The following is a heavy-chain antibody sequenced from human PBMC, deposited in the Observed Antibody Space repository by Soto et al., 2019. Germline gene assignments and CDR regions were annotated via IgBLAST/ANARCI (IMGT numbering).Heavy chain of an antibody. CDR3: ARGGYRNGDY. D-gene: IGHD5-18*01. V-gene: IGHV3-48*01. CDR2: ISSSSNTI. J-gene: IGHJ4*02. Sequence: EVQLVESGGGLVQPGGSLRLSCAASGFTFSSYSMNWVRQAPGKGLEWISYISSSSNTIYYADSMKGRFTISRDNARNSLYLQMNGLRAEDTAVYYCARGGYRNGDYGGQGTLVTVSS. CDR1: GFTFSSYS.